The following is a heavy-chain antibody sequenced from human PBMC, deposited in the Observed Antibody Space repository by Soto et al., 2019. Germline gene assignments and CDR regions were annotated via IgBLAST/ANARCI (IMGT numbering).Heavy chain of an antibody. V-gene: IGHV1-69*04. CDR1: RGTFSSYT. D-gene: IGHD3-22*01. Sequence: GASVKVSCKASRGTFSSYTIIWVRQAPGQGLEWMGRIIPILGIANYAQKFQGRVTITADKSTSTAYMELSSLRSEDTAVYYCARDGLQYYYDSSGYFDYWGQGTLVTVSS. CDR3: ARDGLQYYYDSSGYFDY. CDR2: IIPILGIA. J-gene: IGHJ4*02.